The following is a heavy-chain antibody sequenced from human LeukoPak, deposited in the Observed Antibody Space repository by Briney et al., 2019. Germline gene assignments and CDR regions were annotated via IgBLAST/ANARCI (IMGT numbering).Heavy chain of an antibody. D-gene: IGHD4-17*01. V-gene: IGHV1-69*13. CDR2: IIPIFGTA. CDR1: GGTFSSYA. Sequence: ASVKVSCKASGGTFSSYAISWVRQAPGQGLEWMGGIIPIFGTANYAQKFQGRVTITADESTSTAYMELSSLRSEDTAVYYCARDHRWVDYGDYQYQDYYYYGMDVWGQGTTVTVSS. J-gene: IGHJ6*02. CDR3: ARDHRWVDYGDYQYQDYYYYGMDV.